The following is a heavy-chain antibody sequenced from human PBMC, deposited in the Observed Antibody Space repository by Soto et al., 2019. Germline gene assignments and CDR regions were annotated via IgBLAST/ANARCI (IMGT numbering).Heavy chain of an antibody. J-gene: IGHJ4*02. Sequence: SETLSLTCTVSGGXISSGGYYWSWIRQHPGKGLEWIGYIYYSGSTYYNPSLKSRVTISVDTSKNQFSLKLSSVTAADTAVYYCARVVTVTTDFDYWGQGTLVTVSS. D-gene: IGHD4-4*01. V-gene: IGHV4-31*03. CDR1: GGXISSGGYY. CDR2: IYYSGST. CDR3: ARVVTVTTDFDY.